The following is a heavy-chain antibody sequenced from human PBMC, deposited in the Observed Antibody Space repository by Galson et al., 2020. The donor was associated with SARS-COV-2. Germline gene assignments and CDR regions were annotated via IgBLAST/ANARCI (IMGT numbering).Heavy chain of an antibody. CDR3: AVRYNSRGVLYYYYYMDV. D-gene: IGHD3-10*01. V-gene: IGHV1-2*02. J-gene: IGHJ6*03. CDR1: GYTFTGYY. Sequence: ASVKVSCKASGYTFTGYYMHWVRQAPGQGLEWMGWINPNSGGTNYAQKFQGRVTMTRDTSISTAYMELSRLRSDDTAVYYCAVRYNSRGVLYYYYYMDVWGKGTTVTVAS. CDR2: INPNSGGT.